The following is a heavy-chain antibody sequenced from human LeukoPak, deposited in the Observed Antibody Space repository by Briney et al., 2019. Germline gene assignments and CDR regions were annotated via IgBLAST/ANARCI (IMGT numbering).Heavy chain of an antibody. J-gene: IGHJ4*02. CDR1: GFTFSSYG. Sequence: AGRSLRLSCAASGFTFSSYGMHWVRQAPGKGLEWVAVIWYDGSNKYYADSVKGRFTISRDNSKNTLYLQMNSLRAEDTAVYYCAKTPGATVTYPAFDYWGQGTLVTVSS. V-gene: IGHV3-33*06. CDR2: IWYDGSNK. CDR3: AKTPGATVTYPAFDY. D-gene: IGHD4-17*01.